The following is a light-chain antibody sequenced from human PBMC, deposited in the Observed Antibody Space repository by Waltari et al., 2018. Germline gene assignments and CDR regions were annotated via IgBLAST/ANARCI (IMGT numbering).Light chain of an antibody. Sequence: EIVLTQSPATLSLSPGDRATLSCRASQNVGGYLAWFQQKPGQAPRLLIYHASNRATGLPARFSGSGSGTDFTLTISSLEPADFAIYYCQQRSSWPLTFGGGTKVEI. CDR2: HAS. J-gene: IGKJ4*01. CDR3: QQRSSWPLT. V-gene: IGKV3-11*01. CDR1: QNVGGY.